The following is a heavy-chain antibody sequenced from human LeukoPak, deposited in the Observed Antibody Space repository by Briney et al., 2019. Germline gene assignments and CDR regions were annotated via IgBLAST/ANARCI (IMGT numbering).Heavy chain of an antibody. Sequence: ASVKVSCKASSYTFTSYGLSWVRQAPGQGLEWMGWISAYNGNIKYAQKFQGRVTMTTDTSTSTAYMELRSLRSDDTAVYYCARDWGSRGSPGYFDYWGQGTLVTVSS. J-gene: IGHJ4*02. CDR1: SYTFTSYG. D-gene: IGHD2-15*01. V-gene: IGHV1-18*01. CDR3: ARDWGSRGSPGYFDY. CDR2: ISAYNGNI.